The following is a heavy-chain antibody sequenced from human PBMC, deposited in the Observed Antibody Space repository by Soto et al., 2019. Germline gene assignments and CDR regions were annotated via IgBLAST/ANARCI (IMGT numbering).Heavy chain of an antibody. CDR3: ARAATDIVVVVAATGAFDY. CDR1: GYTFTSYD. D-gene: IGHD2-15*01. Sequence: ASVKVSCKASGYTFTSYDINWVRQATGQGLEWMGWMNPNSGNTGYAQKFQGRVTMTRNTSISTAYMELSRLRSDDTAVYYCARAATDIVVVVAATGAFDYWGQGTLVTVS. CDR2: MNPNSGNT. J-gene: IGHJ4*02. V-gene: IGHV1-8*01.